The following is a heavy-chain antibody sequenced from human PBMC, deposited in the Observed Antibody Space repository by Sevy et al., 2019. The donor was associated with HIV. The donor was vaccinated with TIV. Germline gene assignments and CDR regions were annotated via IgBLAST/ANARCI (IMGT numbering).Heavy chain of an antibody. Sequence: SETLSLTCTVSGGSITSLYWNWIRQPPGKGLEWIANINYNGHINYNPSLKSRVTLSHDTSKNQFSLRLSSVTAADTAMYYCAGENAWGRGYSWGQGTLVTVSS. V-gene: IGHV4-59*08. CDR3: AGENAWGRGYS. J-gene: IGHJ4*02. CDR1: GGSITSLY. CDR2: INYNGHI. D-gene: IGHD1-26*01.